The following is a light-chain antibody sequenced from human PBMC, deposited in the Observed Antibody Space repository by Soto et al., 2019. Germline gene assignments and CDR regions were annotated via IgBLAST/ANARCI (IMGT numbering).Light chain of an antibody. CDR2: SAS. J-gene: IGKJ4*01. V-gene: IGKV3D-15*01. CDR1: QSLTSD. Sequence: EIVMTQSLATLSVSPGETASLSCRASQSLTSDLAWYQQKPGQAPRLLIYSASTRATGIPARFSGSVSGTEFTLTISSLQSEDFANYFCQQYHNWPITFGGGTKVDIK. CDR3: QQYHNWPIT.